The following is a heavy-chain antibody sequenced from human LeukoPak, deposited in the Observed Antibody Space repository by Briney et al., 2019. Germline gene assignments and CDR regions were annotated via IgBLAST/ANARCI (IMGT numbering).Heavy chain of an antibody. J-gene: IGHJ4*02. CDR2: ISAYNGNT. V-gene: IGHV1-18*01. D-gene: IGHD6-6*01. CDR1: GYTFTSYG. Sequence: ASVKVSCKASGYTFTSYGISWVRQAPGQGLEGMGWISAYNGNTNYAQKLQGRVTMTTDTSTSTAYMELRSLRSDDTAVDYCARDRAEYSSSSAYFDYWGQGTLVTVSS. CDR3: ARDRAEYSSSSAYFDY.